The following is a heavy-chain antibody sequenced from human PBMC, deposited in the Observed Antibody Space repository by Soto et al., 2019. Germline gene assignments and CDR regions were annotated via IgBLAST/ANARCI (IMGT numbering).Heavy chain of an antibody. J-gene: IGHJ3*02. CDR3: ARDLTTVVTEGYDAFDI. D-gene: IGHD4-17*01. Sequence: VKVSCKASGGTFSSYAISWVRQAPGQGLEWMGGIIPIFGTANYAQKFQGRVTITADESTSTAYMELSSLRSEDTAVYYCARDLTTVVTEGYDAFDIWGQGTMVTVSS. CDR2: IIPIFGTA. V-gene: IGHV1-69*13. CDR1: GGTFSSYA.